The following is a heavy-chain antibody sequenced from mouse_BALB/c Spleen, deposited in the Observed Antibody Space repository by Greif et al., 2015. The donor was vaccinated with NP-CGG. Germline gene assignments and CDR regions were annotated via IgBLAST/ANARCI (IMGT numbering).Heavy chain of an antibody. J-gene: IGHJ4*01. Sequence: VQLQQSGAELVKPGASVKLSCTASGFDIKDTYMHWVKQRPEQGLEWIGRIDPANGNTKYDPKFQGKATITADTPSNTAYLQLSSLTSEDTAVYYCARPGIFYYAMDYWGQGTSVTVSS. D-gene: IGHD4-1*01. CDR2: IDPANGNT. CDR3: ARPGIFYYAMDY. V-gene: IGHV14-3*02. CDR1: GFDIKDTY.